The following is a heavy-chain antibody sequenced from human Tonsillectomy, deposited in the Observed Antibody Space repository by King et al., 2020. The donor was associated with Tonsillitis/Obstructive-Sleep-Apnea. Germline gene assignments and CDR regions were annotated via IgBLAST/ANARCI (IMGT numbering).Heavy chain of an antibody. D-gene: IGHD2-2*03. V-gene: IGHV1-18*01. Sequence: QLVQSGAEVKKPGASVKVSCKASGYTFISYGISWVRQAPGQGLEWMGWISANNGNTNYAQKIQGRVTMTTDTSTSTAYMGLRSLRSDDTAVYYCARDRSKWMSYYYFHHMDVWGKGTTVTVSS. CDR2: ISANNGNT. CDR1: GYTFISYG. J-gene: IGHJ6*03. CDR3: ARDRSKWMSYYYFHHMDV.